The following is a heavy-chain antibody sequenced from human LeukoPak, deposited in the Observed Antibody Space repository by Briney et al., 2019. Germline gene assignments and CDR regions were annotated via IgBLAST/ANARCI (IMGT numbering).Heavy chain of an antibody. V-gene: IGHV3-30-3*01. CDR2: ISYDGSNK. CDR1: GFTFSSYA. Sequence: GGSLGLSCAASGFTFSSYAMHWVRQAPGKGLEWVAVISYDGSNKYYADSVKGRFTISRDNSKNTLYLQMNSLRAEDTAVYYCARGAVGLFCSSTSCSRGHLDYWGQGTLVTVSS. J-gene: IGHJ4*02. CDR3: ARGAVGLFCSSTSCSRGHLDY. D-gene: IGHD2-2*01.